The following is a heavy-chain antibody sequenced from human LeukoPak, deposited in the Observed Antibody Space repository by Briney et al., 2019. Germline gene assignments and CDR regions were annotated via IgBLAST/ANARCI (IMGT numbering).Heavy chain of an antibody. Sequence: ASVKVSRKASGGTFSSYAISWVRQAPGQGLEWMGGIIPIFGTANYAQKFQGRVTITADKSTSTAYMELSSLRSEDTAVYYCARGKMATIPTPFDYWGQGTLVTVSS. CDR3: ARGKMATIPTPFDY. CDR1: GGTFSSYA. D-gene: IGHD5-24*01. CDR2: IIPIFGTA. J-gene: IGHJ4*02. V-gene: IGHV1-69*06.